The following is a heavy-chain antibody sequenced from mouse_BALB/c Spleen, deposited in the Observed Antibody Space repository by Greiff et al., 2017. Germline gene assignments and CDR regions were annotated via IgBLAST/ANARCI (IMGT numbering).Heavy chain of an antibody. CDR1: GYTFTSYT. J-gene: IGHJ4*01. CDR2: INPSSGYT. D-gene: IGHD1-1*01. V-gene: IGHV1-4*02. CDR3: AREGIITTVVAPRYYAMDY. Sequence: VQLQQSAAELARPGASVKMSCKASGYTFTSYTMHWVKQRPGQGLEWIGYINPSSGYTEYNQKFKDKTTLTADKSSSTAYMQLSSLTSEDSAVYYCAREGIITTVVAPRYYAMDYWGQGTSVTVSS.